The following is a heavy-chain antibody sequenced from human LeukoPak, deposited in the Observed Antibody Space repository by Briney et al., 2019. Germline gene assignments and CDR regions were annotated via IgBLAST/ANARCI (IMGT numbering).Heavy chain of an antibody. CDR1: GGSISSGDYY. CDR2: IYYSGST. D-gene: IGHD3-16*02. Sequence: SETLSLTCTVSGGSISSGDYYWSWIRQPPGKGLEWIGYIYYSGSTYYNPSLKSRVTTSVDTSKNQFSLKLSSVTAADAAVYYCARDRLQSNYFDYWGQGTLVTVSS. V-gene: IGHV4-30-4*08. J-gene: IGHJ4*02. CDR3: ARDRLQSNYFDY.